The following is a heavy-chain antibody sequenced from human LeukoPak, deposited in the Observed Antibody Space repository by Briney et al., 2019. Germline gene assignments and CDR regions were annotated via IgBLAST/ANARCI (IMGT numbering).Heavy chain of an antibody. V-gene: IGHV3-23*01. J-gene: IGHJ4*02. CDR2: ISGSGGST. CDR3: AKVVMVTAIDFDY. D-gene: IGHD2-21*02. CDR1: GFTFSSYE. Sequence: GGSLRLSCAASGFTFSSYEMNWVRQAPGKGLEWVSAISGSGGSTYYADSVKGRFTISRDNSKNTLYLQMNSLRAEETAVYYCAKVVMVTAIDFDYWGQGTLVTVSS.